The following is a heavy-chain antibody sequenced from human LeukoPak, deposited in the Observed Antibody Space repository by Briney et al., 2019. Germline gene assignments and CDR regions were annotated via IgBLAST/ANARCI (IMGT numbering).Heavy chain of an antibody. CDR3: ARRLVGASFFDAFDI. Sequence: GGSLRLSCKGSGYSFTSYWIGWVRQMPGKGLEWMGIIYPGDSDTRYSPSFQGQVTISADKSISTAYLQWSSLKASDTAMYYCARRLVGASFFDAFDIWGQGTMVTVSS. J-gene: IGHJ3*02. CDR2: IYPGDSDT. CDR1: GYSFTSYW. V-gene: IGHV5-51*01. D-gene: IGHD1-26*01.